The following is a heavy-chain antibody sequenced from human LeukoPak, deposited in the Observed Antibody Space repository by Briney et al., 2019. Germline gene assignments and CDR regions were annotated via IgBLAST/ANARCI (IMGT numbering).Heavy chain of an antibody. CDR2: ISHSDDST. D-gene: IGHD3-3*01. V-gene: IGHV3-23*01. Sequence: PGGSLRLSCRTSGFLFHVYTMVWVRQAPGKGLEWISSISHSDDSTYYADSVKGRFTISRDNSKDTVYLQMNSLRVDDTALYHCAKSYDTSTSPDRWGQGILVSVSS. CDR3: AKSYDTSTSPDR. CDR1: GFLFHVYT. J-gene: IGHJ5*02.